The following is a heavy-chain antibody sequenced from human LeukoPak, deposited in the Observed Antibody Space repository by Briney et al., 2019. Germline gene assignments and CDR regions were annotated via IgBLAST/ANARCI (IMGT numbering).Heavy chain of an antibody. CDR1: GFTFSDFY. CDR3: ARSADSSGYFREITLYYFDY. V-gene: IGHV3-11*01. Sequence: GSLRLSCAASGFTFSDFYMTWIRQVPGKGLEWVSYISNSGSTIYYADSVKGRFTISRDNAKNSLYLQMNSLRAEDTAVYYCARSADSSGYFREITLYYFDYWGQGTLVTVSS. D-gene: IGHD3-22*01. J-gene: IGHJ4*02. CDR2: ISNSGSTI.